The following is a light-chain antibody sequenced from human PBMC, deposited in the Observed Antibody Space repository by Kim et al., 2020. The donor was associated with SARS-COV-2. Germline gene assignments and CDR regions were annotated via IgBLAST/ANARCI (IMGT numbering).Light chain of an antibody. J-gene: IGLJ1*01. CDR1: SSNIGSNT. CDR2: SNN. V-gene: IGLV1-44*01. Sequence: QSVLTQPPSASGTPGQRVTISCSGSSSNIGSNTVNWYQQLPGMAPKLLIYSNNQRPSGVPDRFSGSKSGTSASLAISGLQSEDEADYYCAAWDDSLRVFGTGTKVTVL. CDR3: AAWDDSLRV.